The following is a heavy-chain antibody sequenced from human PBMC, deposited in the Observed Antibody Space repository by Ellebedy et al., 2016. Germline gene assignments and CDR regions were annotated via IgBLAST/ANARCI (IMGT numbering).Heavy chain of an antibody. CDR1: GYTFTGYY. CDR3: ARTGDSSGYDAPYY. Sequence: SVKVSXKASGYTFTGYYMHWVRQAPGQGLEWMGRIIPILGIANYAQKFQGRVTITADKSTSTAYMELSSLRSEDTAVYYCARTGDSSGYDAPYYWGQGTLVTVSS. V-gene: IGHV1-69*02. CDR2: IIPILGIA. J-gene: IGHJ4*02. D-gene: IGHD3-22*01.